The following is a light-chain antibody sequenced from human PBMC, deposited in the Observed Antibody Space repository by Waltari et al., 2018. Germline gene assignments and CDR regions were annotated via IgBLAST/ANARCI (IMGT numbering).Light chain of an antibody. V-gene: IGKV3D-15*01. CDR2: GVS. CDR3: QQNYNWPQT. CDR1: QSVSSG. J-gene: IGKJ1*01. Sequence: EIVMTQSPATLSLSPGDRATLSCRASQSVSSGLAWYQQKPGQAPRLLIYGVSSRATDIPDRFSGSVSGTDFTLTISSLEPEDVAVYYCQQNYNWPQTFGQGTKVEIK.